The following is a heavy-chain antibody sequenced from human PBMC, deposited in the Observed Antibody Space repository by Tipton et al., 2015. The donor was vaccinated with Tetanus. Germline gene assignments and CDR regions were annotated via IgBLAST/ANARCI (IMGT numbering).Heavy chain of an antibody. D-gene: IGHD3-3*01. V-gene: IGHV4-61*08. CDR1: GGSIRSGDYQ. Sequence: TLSLTCSVSGGSIRSGDYQWNWIRQPPGKGLEWLAYVSYSGSTNSNYDLKSRITISRDTSNNQFSLKLTSVTAADTAVYYCARANYDFPKKGPFDSWGQGTLVIVSS. J-gene: IGHJ4*02. CDR2: VSYSGST. CDR3: ARANYDFPKKGPFDS.